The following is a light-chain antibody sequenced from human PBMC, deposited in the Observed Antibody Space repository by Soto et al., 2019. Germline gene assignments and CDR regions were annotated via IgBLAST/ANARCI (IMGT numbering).Light chain of an antibody. CDR2: AAS. J-gene: IGKJ4*01. V-gene: IGKV1-39*01. CDR1: QNIDSY. Sequence: DIQMTQSPSSLSASVGDRLTITCRASQNIDSYLNWYQQKPGKAPKLLIFAASNLQSGVPSRFSASGSGTDFTVTISSLQPDDFATYYCQQTYSVPGSVGGGTKVDIK. CDR3: QQTYSVPGS.